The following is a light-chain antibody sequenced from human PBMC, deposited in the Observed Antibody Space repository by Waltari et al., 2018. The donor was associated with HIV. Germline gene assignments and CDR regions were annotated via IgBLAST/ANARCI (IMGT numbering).Light chain of an antibody. CDR2: DAS. CDR3: QQRSNWPIFT. Sequence: EIVLTQSPATLSFSPGERATLSCRASQSLSSFLAWYQQKPGQAPRLLIYDASNRATGIPARFSGSGSGTDFTLTISSLEPEDFAVYYCQQRSNWPIFTFGPGTKVDIK. J-gene: IGKJ3*01. CDR1: QSLSSF. V-gene: IGKV3-11*01.